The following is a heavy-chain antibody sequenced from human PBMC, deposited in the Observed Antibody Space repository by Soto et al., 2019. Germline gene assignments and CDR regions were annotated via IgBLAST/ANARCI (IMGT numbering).Heavy chain of an antibody. V-gene: IGHV1-24*01. J-gene: IGHJ4*02. Sequence: GASVTVSCKVSVYTLTELSMHWVRQAPGKGLEWMGGFDPEDGETIYAQKFQGRVTMTEDTSTDTAYMELSSLRSEDTAVYYCATGPYSGSYYYFDYLGQGTLVTVSS. D-gene: IGHD1-26*01. CDR3: ATGPYSGSYYYFDY. CDR2: FDPEDGET. CDR1: VYTLTELS.